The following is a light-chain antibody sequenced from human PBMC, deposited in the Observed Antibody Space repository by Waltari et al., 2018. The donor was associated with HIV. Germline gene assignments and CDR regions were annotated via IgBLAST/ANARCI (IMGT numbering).Light chain of an antibody. CDR2: EVS. CDR3: CAYAGSTTYVI. Sequence: QSVLTQPASVSGSPGQSITISCTGTSSDAGGYNLVAWYQQHPGQAPTLMIYEVSKRPSGVSNRFSGSKSGNTASLTISGLQAEDEADYYCCAYAGSTTYVIFGGGTKLTVL. J-gene: IGLJ2*01. V-gene: IGLV2-23*02. CDR1: SSDAGGYNL.